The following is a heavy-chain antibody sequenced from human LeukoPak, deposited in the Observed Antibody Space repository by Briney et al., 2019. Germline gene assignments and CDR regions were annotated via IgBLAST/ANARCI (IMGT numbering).Heavy chain of an antibody. CDR3: ARDQKTAISFFGVATSHYGMDV. CDR1: GYTFTGYY. Sequence: ASVKVSCKASGYTFTGYYMHWVRQAPGQGLEWMGIINPSDGSISYAQKFQGRVTMTRDTSTSTVYMELSSLRSEDTAVYYCARDQKTAISFFGVATSHYGMDVWGQGTTVSVSS. V-gene: IGHV1-46*01. D-gene: IGHD3-3*01. J-gene: IGHJ6*02. CDR2: INPSDGSI.